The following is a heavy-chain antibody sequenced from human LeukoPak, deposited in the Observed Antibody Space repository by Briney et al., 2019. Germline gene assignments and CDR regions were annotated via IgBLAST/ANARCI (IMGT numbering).Heavy chain of an antibody. J-gene: IGHJ4*02. Sequence: GGSLRLSCVASGFTFSTYEMNWVRQAPGEGLEWVSDISGSGNSLHYADSVKGRFTISRDNAKNSLYLQMDSLRDEDTAIYYCASHYVGILTGYYQLDYWGQGTLVTVSS. V-gene: IGHV3-48*03. CDR2: ISGSGNSL. CDR1: GFTFSTYE. CDR3: ASHYVGILTGYYQLDY. D-gene: IGHD3-9*01.